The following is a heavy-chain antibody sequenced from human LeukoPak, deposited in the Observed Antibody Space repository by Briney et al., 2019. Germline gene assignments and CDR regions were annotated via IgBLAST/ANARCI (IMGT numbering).Heavy chain of an antibody. V-gene: IGHV4-39*01. CDR2: IYYSGST. CDR3: ARHDWGYSGYDSPCYFDY. Sequence: SETLSLTCIVSGGSITRSYYWGWIRQPPGKGLEWIGSIYYSGSTYYNPSLKSRVTISVDTSKNQFSLKLSSVTAADTAVYYCARHDWGYSGYDSPCYFDYWGQGTLVTVSS. D-gene: IGHD5-12*01. J-gene: IGHJ4*02. CDR1: GGSITRSYY.